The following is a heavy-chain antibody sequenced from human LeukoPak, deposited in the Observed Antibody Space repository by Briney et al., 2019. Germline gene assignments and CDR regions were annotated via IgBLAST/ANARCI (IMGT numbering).Heavy chain of an antibody. CDR1: GLIFRNYA. CDR2: ISGDGTET. Sequence: GGSLRLSCTASGLIFRNYAMTWVRQAPRKGLEWVSTISGDGTETFYADSVKGRFTISRDSSQNTLFLHMNSLRAEDTAIYYCAKDRTVGASYWYFDLWGRGTLVTVSS. D-gene: IGHD1-26*01. J-gene: IGHJ2*01. CDR3: AKDRTVGASYWYFDL. V-gene: IGHV3-23*01.